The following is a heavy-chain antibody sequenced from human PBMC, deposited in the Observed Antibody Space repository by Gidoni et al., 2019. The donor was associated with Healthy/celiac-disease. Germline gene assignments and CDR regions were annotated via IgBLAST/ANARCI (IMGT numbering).Heavy chain of an antibody. CDR2: IYTSGST. CDR1: GGSISSGSYY. V-gene: IGHV4-61*02. J-gene: IGHJ5*02. CDR3: ARSSVFNWFDP. Sequence: QVQLQEPGPGLVKPSQTLSLTRTVPGGSISSGSYYWSWIRQPAGKGLEWIGRIYTSGSTNYNPSLKSRVTMSVDTSKNQFSLKLSSVTAADTAVYYCARSSVFNWFDPWGQGTLVTVSS.